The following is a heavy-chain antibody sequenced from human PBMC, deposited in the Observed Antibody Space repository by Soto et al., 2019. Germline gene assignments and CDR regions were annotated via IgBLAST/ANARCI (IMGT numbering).Heavy chain of an antibody. V-gene: IGHV3-33*01. CDR3: ARSLRNLLYYFDY. J-gene: IGHJ4*02. CDR2: IWYDGSNK. D-gene: IGHD1-7*01. CDR1: GFTFRSYG. Sequence: GGSLRLSCAASGFTFRSYGMHWVRQAPGKGLEWVAVIWYDGSNKYYADSVKGRFAISRDNSKNTLFLQMNSLRAEDTAVYYCARSLRNLLYYFDYWGQGTLVTVSS.